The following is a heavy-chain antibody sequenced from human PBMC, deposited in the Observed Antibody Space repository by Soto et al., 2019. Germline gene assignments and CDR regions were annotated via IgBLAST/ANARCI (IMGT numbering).Heavy chain of an antibody. V-gene: IGHV4-39*01. Sequence: QLQLQESGPGLVKPSETLSLTCTVSGGSISSSSYYWGWIRQPPGKGREWIGSIYYSGSTYYNPSLMSRVAISVDTSKNQLSRKLSSVTAADTAVYYCARRGVSSSGWYEYYCYYMDVWGKGTTVTVSS. CDR1: GGSISSSSYY. CDR2: IYYSGST. CDR3: ARRGVSSSGWYEYYCYYMDV. D-gene: IGHD6-19*01. J-gene: IGHJ6*03.